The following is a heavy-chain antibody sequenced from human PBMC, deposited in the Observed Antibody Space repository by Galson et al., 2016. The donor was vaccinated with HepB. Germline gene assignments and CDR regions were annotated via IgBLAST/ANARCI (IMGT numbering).Heavy chain of an antibody. J-gene: IGHJ5*02. CDR2: IYWDDDK. Sequence: PALVKPTQTLTLTCTLSGFSLNTSGVGVGWIRQPPGQALEWLALIYWDDDKRYSPSLKSRLTITKDTSKNEVVLTMTNMDPVDTATYFCAHRKPDYFVSDGFDPWGQGTLVTVSS. V-gene: IGHV2-5*02. CDR1: GFSLNTSGVG. D-gene: IGHD3-10*01. CDR3: AHRKPDYFVSDGFDP.